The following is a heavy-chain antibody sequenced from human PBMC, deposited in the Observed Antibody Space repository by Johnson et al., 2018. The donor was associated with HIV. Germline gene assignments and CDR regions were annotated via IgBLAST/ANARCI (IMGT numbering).Heavy chain of an antibody. CDR1: GFTFSSYA. Sequence: VQLVESGGGLVQPGGSLRLSCAASGFTFSSYAMSWVRQAPGKGLEWVSGISWNSGSIGYADSVKGRFTISRDNAKNSLYVQMNSLRVEDTAFYYCARDPTTHYSRLTGDFGAFDIWGQGTMVTVSS. D-gene: IGHD1-20*01. CDR2: ISWNSGSI. CDR3: ARDPTTHYSRLTGDFGAFDI. V-gene: IGHV3-9*01. J-gene: IGHJ3*02.